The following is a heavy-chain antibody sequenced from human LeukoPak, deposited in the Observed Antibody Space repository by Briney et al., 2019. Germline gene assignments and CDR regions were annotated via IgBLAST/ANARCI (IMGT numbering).Heavy chain of an antibody. CDR3: ARVASGYDGWNYMDV. Sequence: TLSETLSLTCTVSGGSISSSSYYWGWIRQPPGKGLEWIGSIYYSGSTYYNPSLKSRVTISVDTSKNQFSLKPSSVTAADTAVYYCARVASGYDGWNYMDVWGKGTTVTVSS. D-gene: IGHD5-12*01. V-gene: IGHV4-39*07. CDR2: IYYSGST. J-gene: IGHJ6*03. CDR1: GGSISSSSYY.